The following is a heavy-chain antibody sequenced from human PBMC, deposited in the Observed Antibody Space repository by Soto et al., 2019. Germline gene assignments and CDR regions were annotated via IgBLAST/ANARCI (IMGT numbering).Heavy chain of an antibody. J-gene: IGHJ4*02. D-gene: IGHD1-1*01. CDR1: GFTFSSYS. CDR2: ITATADVP. Sequence: PGGSLRLSCAASGFTFSSYSMNWVRQAPGKGLEWVSAITATADVPYYADSVKGRFTISRDNSKNTLYLQMDSLRAEDTAVYYCANRPGYTSGHTGYWGQGTLVTVSS. V-gene: IGHV3-23*01. CDR3: ANRPGYTSGHTGY.